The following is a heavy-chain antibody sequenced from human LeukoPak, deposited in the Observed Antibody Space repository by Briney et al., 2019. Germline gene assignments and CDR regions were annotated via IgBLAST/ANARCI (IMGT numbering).Heavy chain of an antibody. J-gene: IGHJ4*02. CDR3: ARDHRIAARGTYFDY. V-gene: IGHV3-33*08. CDR2: IWYDGSNK. D-gene: IGHD6-6*01. CDR1: GFTFSSYG. Sequence: GGSLRLSCAASGFTFSSYGMHWVRQAPGKGLEWVAVIWYDGSNKYYADSVKGRFTISRDNSKNTLYLQMNSLRAEDTAVYYCARDHRIAARGTYFDYWGQGTLVTVSS.